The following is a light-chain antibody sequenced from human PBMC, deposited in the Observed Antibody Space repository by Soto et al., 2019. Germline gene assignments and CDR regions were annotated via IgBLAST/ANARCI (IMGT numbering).Light chain of an antibody. Sequence: DIQMTQSPSSLSASIGDRVSITCRASQSIGNFLNWYQQKPGKVPKLLIYAASNLHSGVPSRVSGSGAGTEFTLTISSLQLEDFAAYYCQQSYTSPAFTFGPGTRVNAK. J-gene: IGKJ3*01. CDR3: QQSYTSPAFT. V-gene: IGKV1-39*01. CDR1: QSIGNF. CDR2: AAS.